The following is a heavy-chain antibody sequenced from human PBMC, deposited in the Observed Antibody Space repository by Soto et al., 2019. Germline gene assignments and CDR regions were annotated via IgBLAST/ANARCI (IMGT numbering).Heavy chain of an antibody. CDR3: ARHIQSVSQRANDAFDV. Sequence: QVQLVQSGAELKKPGASVNISCTASGFTFSDNLINWVRQVPGQSLEWMGWLNPDTVNTRYSETFQGRVTISRHLASSIHCLKLTGLANEHTSLYFCARHIQSVSQRANDAFDVWGQGTMITVSS. D-gene: IGHD5-18*01. J-gene: IGHJ3*01. CDR1: GFTFSDNL. V-gene: IGHV1-3*01. CDR2: LNPDTVNT.